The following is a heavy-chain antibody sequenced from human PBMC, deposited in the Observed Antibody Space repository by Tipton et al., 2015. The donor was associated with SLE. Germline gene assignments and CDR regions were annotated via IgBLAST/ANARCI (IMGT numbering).Heavy chain of an antibody. V-gene: IGHV4-31*03. CDR2: IYHSGTT. CDR3: ARHLGGSVSCLDP. CDR1: GDPIGRGGYF. J-gene: IGHJ5*02. Sequence: TLSLTCTVYGDPIGRGGYFWTWTRQHPGKGLEWIGNIYHSGTTFYNPSLKSRVTISLDASNNQFSLRLSSVTAADTAVYFCARHLGGSVSCLDPWGQGTQV. D-gene: IGHD3-16*01.